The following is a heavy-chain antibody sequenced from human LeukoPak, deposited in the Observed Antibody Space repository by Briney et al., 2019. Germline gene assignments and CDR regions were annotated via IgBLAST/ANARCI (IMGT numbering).Heavy chain of an antibody. CDR3: ARGGRGEAANLDY. D-gene: IGHD2-15*01. Sequence: SETLSLTCIVSGGSISSFYWSWIRQPPGKGLEWIGYIYYSGSTNYNPSLQSRVTISVDTSKNQFSLKLSSVTAADTAVYYCARGGRGEAANLDYWGQGTLVTVSS. CDR2: IYYSGST. V-gene: IGHV4-59*01. J-gene: IGHJ4*02. CDR1: GGSISSFY.